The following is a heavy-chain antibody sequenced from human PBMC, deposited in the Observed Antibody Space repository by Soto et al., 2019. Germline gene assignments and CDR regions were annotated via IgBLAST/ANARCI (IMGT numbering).Heavy chain of an antibody. CDR2: IIPVVGTA. CDR1: GGTFSSSA. J-gene: IGHJ6*02. Sequence: QVQLVQSGAEVKKPGSSVKVSCKASGGTFSSSAISWVRQAPGQGLEWMGAIIPVVGTAHYAQKFQGRVTITADKPTSTAYMELSRLRSEDTAVYYCARERPERGTDFWGQGTTVTVSS. V-gene: IGHV1-69*06. CDR3: ARERPERGTDF.